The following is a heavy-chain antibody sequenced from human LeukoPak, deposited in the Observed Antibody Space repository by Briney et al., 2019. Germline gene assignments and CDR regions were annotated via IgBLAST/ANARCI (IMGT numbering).Heavy chain of an antibody. J-gene: IGHJ4*02. CDR2: IYYSGTT. CDR1: GGSISSSSHY. Sequence: PSETLSLTCTVSGGSISSSSHYWGWIRQPPGKGLEWIGIIYYSGTTYYNPSLKSRVTISVDTSTNQFSLKLSSVTAADTAAYYCARRPSTVAGFDYWGQGTLVTVSS. CDR3: ARRPSTVAGFDY. V-gene: IGHV4-39*01. D-gene: IGHD6-19*01.